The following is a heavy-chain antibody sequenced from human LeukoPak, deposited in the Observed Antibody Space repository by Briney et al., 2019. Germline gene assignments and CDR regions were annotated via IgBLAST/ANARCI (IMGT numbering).Heavy chain of an antibody. CDR1: GYSISSGYY. D-gene: IGHD2-2*01. J-gene: IGHJ4*02. Sequence: SETLSLTCTVSGYSISSGYYWSWSRPPPGKGLEGIGSIHHSGSTYYNPALKSRVTISVDTSKKQFSLNLRSVTAADTAVYYCARVQSYAYGFDYWGQGTLVTVSS. V-gene: IGHV4-38-2*02. CDR3: ARVQSYAYGFDY. CDR2: IHHSGST.